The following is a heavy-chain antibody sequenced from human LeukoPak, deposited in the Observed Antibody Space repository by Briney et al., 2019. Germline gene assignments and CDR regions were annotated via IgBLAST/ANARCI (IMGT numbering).Heavy chain of an antibody. Sequence: GGSLRLSCAASGFSFSSFSMNWVRQAPGKGLEWVSYISGGSSFTYYVDSVKGRFTISRDNAKNSLYLQMNSLRAEDTAVYYCASSQSYYYDSSGYRGAFDIWGQGTMVTVSS. V-gene: IGHV3-21*01. D-gene: IGHD3-22*01. CDR3: ASSQSYYYDSSGYRGAFDI. CDR1: GFSFSSFS. CDR2: ISGGSSFT. J-gene: IGHJ3*02.